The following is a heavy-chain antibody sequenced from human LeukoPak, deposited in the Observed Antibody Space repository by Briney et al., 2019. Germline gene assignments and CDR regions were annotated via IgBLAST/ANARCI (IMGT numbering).Heavy chain of an antibody. V-gene: IGHV3-23*01. D-gene: IGHD2-2*01. J-gene: IGHJ4*02. Sequence: GGSLRLSCAASGFTFSSYGMSWVRQAPGKGLEWVSAISGSGGSTYYADSVKGRFTISRDNSKNTLYLQMNSLRAEDTAVYYCAKDVAYCSRTSCYVNFDYWGQGTLVTVSS. CDR1: GFTFSSYG. CDR2: ISGSGGST. CDR3: AKDVAYCSRTSCYVNFDY.